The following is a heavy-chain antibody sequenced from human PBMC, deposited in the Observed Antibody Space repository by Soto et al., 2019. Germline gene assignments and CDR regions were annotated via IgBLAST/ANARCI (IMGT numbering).Heavy chain of an antibody. J-gene: IGHJ4*02. Sequence: QVQLVESGGGVVQPGRSLRLSCAASGFTFSSYAMHWVRQAPGKGLEWVAVISYDGSNKYYADSVKGRFTISRDNSKNTLYLQMNSLRAEDTAVYYCARGGYCSGGSCYSGVDFDYWGQGTLVTVSS. CDR1: GFTFSSYA. D-gene: IGHD2-15*01. CDR3: ARGGYCSGGSCYSGVDFDY. V-gene: IGHV3-30-3*01. CDR2: ISYDGSNK.